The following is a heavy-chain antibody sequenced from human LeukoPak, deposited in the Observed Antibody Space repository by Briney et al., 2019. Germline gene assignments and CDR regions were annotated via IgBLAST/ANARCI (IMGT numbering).Heavy chain of an antibody. V-gene: IGHV3-43*02. CDR1: GFTFDDYA. CDR2: ISGDGGST. CDR3: AKDLADIVVVVAAMDY. D-gene: IGHD2-15*01. J-gene: IGHJ4*02. Sequence: PGGSLRLSCAASGFTFDDYAMHWVRQAPGKGLEWASLISGDGGSTYYADSVRGRFTISRDNSKNSLYLQMNSLRTEDTALYYCAKDLADIVVVVAAMDYWGQGTLVTVSS.